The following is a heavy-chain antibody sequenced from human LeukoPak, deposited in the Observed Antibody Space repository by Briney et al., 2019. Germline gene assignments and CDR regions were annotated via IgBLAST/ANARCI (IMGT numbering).Heavy chain of an antibody. Sequence: PSQTLSLTCTVSGGSISSGSYYWSWIRQPAGKGLEWIGRIYTSGCTNYNPSLKSRVTISVDTSKNQFSLKLSSVTAADTAVYYCASERSRRVYWGRGTLVTVSS. CDR3: ASERSRRVY. CDR2: IYTSGCT. V-gene: IGHV4-61*02. CDR1: GGSISSGSYY. J-gene: IGHJ4*02.